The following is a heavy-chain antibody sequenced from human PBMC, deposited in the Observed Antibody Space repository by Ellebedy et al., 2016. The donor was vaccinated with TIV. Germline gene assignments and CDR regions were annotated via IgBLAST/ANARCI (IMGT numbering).Heavy chain of an antibody. V-gene: IGHV4-39*01. J-gene: IGHJ6*02. CDR3: ARLWFGDLFSPEGDV. CDR2: IYYSGTT. D-gene: IGHD3-10*01. CDR1: GGSFSSSSYY. Sequence: SETLSLXXTVSGGSFSSSSYYWGWIRQPPGKGPEWIGNIYYSGTTFYNPSLKSRVTISVDTSKNQFSLKLSSVTAADTALYYCARLWFGDLFSPEGDVWGQGTTVTVSS.